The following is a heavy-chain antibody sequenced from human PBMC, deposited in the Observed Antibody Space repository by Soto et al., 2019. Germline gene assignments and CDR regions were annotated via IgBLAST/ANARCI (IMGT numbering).Heavy chain of an antibody. CDR3: TVRIYDFWSGYFTGTPPRDY. Sequence: SVKVSCKASGFTFTSSAVQWVRQARGQRLEWIGWIVVGSGNTNYAQKFQERVTITRDMSTSTAYMELSSLRSEDTAVYYCTVRIYDFWSGYFTGTPPRDYWGQGTLVTVSS. V-gene: IGHV1-58*01. D-gene: IGHD3-3*01. CDR2: IVVGSGNT. CDR1: GFTFTSSA. J-gene: IGHJ4*02.